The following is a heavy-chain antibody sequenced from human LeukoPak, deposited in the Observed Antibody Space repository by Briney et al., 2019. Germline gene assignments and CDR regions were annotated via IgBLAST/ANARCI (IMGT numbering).Heavy chain of an antibody. CDR2: IYYSGST. CDR1: GGSISSGGYY. CDR3: ARGRATAAGLNFDY. D-gene: IGHD6-13*01. Sequence: SETLSLSCTVSGGSISSGGYYWSWIRQHPGKGLEWIVYIYYSGSTYYNPSLKSRVTISVDTSKNQFSLKLSSVTAADTAVYYCARGRATAAGLNFDYLGQGTLVTVSS. V-gene: IGHV4-31*03. J-gene: IGHJ4*02.